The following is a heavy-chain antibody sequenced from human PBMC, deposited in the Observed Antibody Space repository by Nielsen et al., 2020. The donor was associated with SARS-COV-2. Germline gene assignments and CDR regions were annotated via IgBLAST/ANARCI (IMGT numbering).Heavy chain of an antibody. J-gene: IGHJ4*02. D-gene: IGHD1-14*01. Sequence: ASVKVSCKASGYTFTGYYMHWVRQAPGQGLEWMGRINPNSGGTNYAQNFQGRVTMTRDTSTSTVYMELSSLRSEDTAVYYCARRGAPGGTPVYLDYWGQGTLVTVSS. V-gene: IGHV1-2*06. CDR2: INPNSGGT. CDR1: GYTFTGYY. CDR3: ARRGAPGGTPVYLDY.